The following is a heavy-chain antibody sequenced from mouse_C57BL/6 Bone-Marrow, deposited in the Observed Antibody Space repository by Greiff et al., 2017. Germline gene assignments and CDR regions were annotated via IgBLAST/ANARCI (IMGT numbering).Heavy chain of an antibody. CDR1: GFNIKNTY. J-gene: IGHJ3*01. V-gene: IGHV14-3*01. D-gene: IGHD1-1*01. CDR2: IDPANGTT. Sequence: EVQLQQSVAELVRPGASVKLSCTASGFNIKNTYMHWVKQRPEQGLEWIGRIDPANGTTKYAPKFQGKATITADTSSNTAYLQLSRLTSEDTAIYYCAVDYYGNSPTPFAYWGQGTLVTVSA. CDR3: AVDYYGNSPTPFAY.